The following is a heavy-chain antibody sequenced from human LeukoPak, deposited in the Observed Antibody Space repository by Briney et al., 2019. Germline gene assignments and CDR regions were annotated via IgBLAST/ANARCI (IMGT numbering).Heavy chain of an antibody. D-gene: IGHD3-3*01. J-gene: IGHJ4*02. CDR1: GGSFSGYY. V-gene: IGHV4-34*01. CDR3: ARLGAGPTYYDFWSGYSSFYFGY. CDR2: INHSGST. Sequence: SETLSLTCAVYGGSFSGYYWSWIRQPPGKGLEWIGEINHSGSTNYDPSLKSRVTISVDTSKNQFSLKLSSVTAADTAVYYCARLGAGPTYYDFWSGYSSFYFGYWGQGTLVTVSS.